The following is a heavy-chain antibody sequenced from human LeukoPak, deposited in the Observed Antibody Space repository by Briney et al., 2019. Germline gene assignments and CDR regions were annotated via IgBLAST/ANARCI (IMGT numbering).Heavy chain of an antibody. D-gene: IGHD3-22*01. Sequence: ASVKVSCKASGGTFSSYGISWVRQAPGQGLEWMGWISAYNGNTNYAQKLQGRVTMTTDTSTSTAYMELRSLRSDDTAVYYCARVPPSVFLAKRYYYDSSGISTGWFDPWGQGTLVTVSS. J-gene: IGHJ5*02. CDR2: ISAYNGNT. CDR1: GGTFSSYG. CDR3: ARVPPSVFLAKRYYYDSSGISTGWFDP. V-gene: IGHV1-18*01.